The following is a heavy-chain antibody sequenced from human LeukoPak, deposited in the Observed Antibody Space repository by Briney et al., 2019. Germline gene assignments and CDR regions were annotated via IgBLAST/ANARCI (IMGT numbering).Heavy chain of an antibody. CDR3: ARVDDSSGLGDY. V-gene: IGHV5-51*01. CDR1: GYSFTTYW. CDR2: IFPADSDT. D-gene: IGHD3-22*01. Sequence: GESLKISCKGFGYSFTTYWIGWVRQMPGKGLEWMGIIFPADSDTRYSPSFQGQVTISADKSISTAYLQWNSLKASDTAMYYCARVDDSSGLGDYWGQGTLVTVSS. J-gene: IGHJ4*02.